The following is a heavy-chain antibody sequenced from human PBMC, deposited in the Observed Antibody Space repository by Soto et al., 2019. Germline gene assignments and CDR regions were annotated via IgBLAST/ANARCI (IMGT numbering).Heavy chain of an antibody. D-gene: IGHD3-10*01. CDR1: GYTFTGYY. CDR2: INPNSGGT. CDR3: ARGCYYGSGSSYYYYMDV. V-gene: IGHV1-2*04. J-gene: IGHJ6*03. Sequence: GASVKVSCKASGYTFTGYYMHWVRQAPGQGLEWMGWINPNSGGTSYAQKFQGWVTMTRDTSISTAYMELSSLRSEDTAVYYCARGCYYGSGSSYYYYMDVWGKGTTVTVSS.